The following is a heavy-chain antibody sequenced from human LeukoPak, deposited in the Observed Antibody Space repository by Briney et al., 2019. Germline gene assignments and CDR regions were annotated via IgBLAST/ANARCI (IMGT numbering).Heavy chain of an antibody. V-gene: IGHV3-43D*04. CDR1: GFTFDDYA. Sequence: AGGSLRLSCAASGFTFDDYAMHWARQAPGKGLEWVSLISWDGGSTYYADSVKGRFTISRDNSKNSLYLQMNSLRAEDTALYECAKDITIFGVVPCFDYWGQGTLVTVSS. CDR3: AKDITIFGVVPCFDY. J-gene: IGHJ4*02. CDR2: ISWDGGST. D-gene: IGHD3-3*01.